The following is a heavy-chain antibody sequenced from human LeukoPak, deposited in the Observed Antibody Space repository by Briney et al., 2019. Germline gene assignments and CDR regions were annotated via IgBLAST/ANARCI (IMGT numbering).Heavy chain of an antibody. D-gene: IGHD2-21*02. Sequence: GGSLRLSCAAPGFTFDDYAMHWGRQAPGKGLEWVSGISWNSGSIGYADSVKGRFTISRDNAKNSLYLQMNSLRAEDTALYYCAKGVVVVVTAYFDYWGQGTLVTVSS. CDR2: ISWNSGSI. J-gene: IGHJ4*02. CDR1: GFTFDDYA. CDR3: AKGVVVVVTAYFDY. V-gene: IGHV3-9*01.